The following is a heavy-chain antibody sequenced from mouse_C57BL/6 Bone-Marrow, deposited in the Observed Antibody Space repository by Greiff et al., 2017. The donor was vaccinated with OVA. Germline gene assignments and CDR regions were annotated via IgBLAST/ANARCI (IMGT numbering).Heavy chain of an antibody. CDR3: ARGHYYGRRDYAMDY. CDR2: ISYDGSN. J-gene: IGHJ4*01. D-gene: IGHD1-1*01. V-gene: IGHV3-6*01. CDR1: GYSITSGYY. Sequence: ESGPGLVKPSQSLSLTCSVTGYSITSGYYWNWIRQFPGNKLEWMGYISYDGSNNYNPSLKNRISITRDTSKNQFFLKLNSVTTEDTATYYCARGHYYGRRDYAMDYWGQGTSVTVSS.